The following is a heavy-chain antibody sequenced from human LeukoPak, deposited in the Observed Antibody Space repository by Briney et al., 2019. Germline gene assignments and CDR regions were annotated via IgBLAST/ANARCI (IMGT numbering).Heavy chain of an antibody. Sequence: GGSLRLSCAASGFTFSSYGMHWVRQAPGKGLEWVAVISYDGSNKYYADSVKGRFTISRDNSKNTLYLQMNSLRAEDTAVYYCANDYSSGNPYYWGQGTLVTVSS. J-gene: IGHJ4*02. CDR1: GFTFSSYG. CDR3: ANDYSSGNPYY. D-gene: IGHD5-18*01. V-gene: IGHV3-30*18. CDR2: ISYDGSNK.